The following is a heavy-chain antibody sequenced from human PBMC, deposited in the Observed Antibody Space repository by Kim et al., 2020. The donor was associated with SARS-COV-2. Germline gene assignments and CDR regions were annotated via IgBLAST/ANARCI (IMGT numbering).Heavy chain of an antibody. J-gene: IGHJ3*02. Sequence: YAQKFQGRVTMTEDTSTDTAYMELSSLRSEDTAVYYCATGVAVAADAFDIWGQGTMVTVSS. V-gene: IGHV1-24*01. CDR3: ATGVAVAADAFDI. D-gene: IGHD6-19*01.